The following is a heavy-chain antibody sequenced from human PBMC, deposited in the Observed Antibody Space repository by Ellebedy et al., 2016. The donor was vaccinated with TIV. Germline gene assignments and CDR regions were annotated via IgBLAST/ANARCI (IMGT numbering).Heavy chain of an antibody. J-gene: IGHJ3*02. D-gene: IGHD1-1*01. CDR2: IFIDSTT. CDR3: ARETFNDVDLKVWGVFDI. Sequence: GGSLRLSCAASELTVSSNHMSWVRQAPGKGLEWVSVIFIDSTTYYADSVKGRFTISRDTSKNTLYVQMNSLRAEDTAVYYCARETFNDVDLKVWGVFDIWGQGTMVTVSS. CDR1: ELTVSSNH. V-gene: IGHV3-66*01.